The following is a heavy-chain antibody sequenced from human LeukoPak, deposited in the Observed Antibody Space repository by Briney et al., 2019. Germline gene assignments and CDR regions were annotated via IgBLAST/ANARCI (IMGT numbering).Heavy chain of an antibody. D-gene: IGHD5-12*01. J-gene: IGHJ5*02. Sequence: SETLSLTCAVYGGSFSGYYWSWIRQPPGKGLEWIGEINHSGSTNYNPFLKSRVTISVDTSKNQFSLKLSSVTAADTAVYYCARQYSGYDFDPWGQGTLVTVSS. V-gene: IGHV4-34*01. CDR3: ARQYSGYDFDP. CDR1: GGSFSGYY. CDR2: INHSGST.